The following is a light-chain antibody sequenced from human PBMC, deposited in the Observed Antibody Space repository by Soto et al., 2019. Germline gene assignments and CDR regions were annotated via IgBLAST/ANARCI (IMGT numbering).Light chain of an antibody. V-gene: IGLV1-44*01. J-gene: IGLJ1*01. Sequence: QPVLTQPPSASGTPGQRVSISCSGRASDIGTNTVNWYQQFPGTAPKLLLHSNDQRPSGVPDRFSGSKSGTSASLAISGLQSEDEADYYCVAWDGSLNGYVFGTGTKVTVL. CDR3: VAWDGSLNGYV. CDR2: SND. CDR1: ASDIGTNT.